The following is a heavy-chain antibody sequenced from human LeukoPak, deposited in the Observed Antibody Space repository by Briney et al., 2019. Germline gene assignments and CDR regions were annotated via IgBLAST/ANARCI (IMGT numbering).Heavy chain of an antibody. D-gene: IGHD2-2*01. V-gene: IGHV3-74*01. J-gene: IGHJ4*02. CDR3: ARGSRYCSSTSCYFDFDY. Sequence: GGSLRLSCAASGFTFSSYWMHWVRQAPGKGLVWVSRINSDGSSTSYADSVKGPFTIPRDNAKKTLYLQMNSLSAEDTAVYYCARGSRYCSSTSCYFDFDYWGQGTLVTVSS. CDR1: GFTFSSYW. CDR2: INSDGSST.